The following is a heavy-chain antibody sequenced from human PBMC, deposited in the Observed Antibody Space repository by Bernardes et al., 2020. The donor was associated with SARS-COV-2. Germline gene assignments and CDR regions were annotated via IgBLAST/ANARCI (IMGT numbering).Heavy chain of an antibody. CDR3: ATHSDSSERGAFDR. Sequence: GESLKISCHDSGYSFTSHWIAWVRQMPGKGLEWMGMIYPDDSETRFSPSFQGRVTISADKSINTAYLQWTSLKASDTAMYYCATHSDSSERGAFDRWGQGILVTVDS. CDR2: IYPDDSET. D-gene: IGHD6-6*01. J-gene: IGHJ3*01. CDR1: GYSFTSHW. V-gene: IGHV5-51*01.